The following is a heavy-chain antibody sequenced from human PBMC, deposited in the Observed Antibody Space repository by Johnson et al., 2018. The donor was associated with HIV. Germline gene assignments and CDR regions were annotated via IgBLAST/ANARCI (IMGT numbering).Heavy chain of an antibody. CDR3: ARELRGLGAFDI. Sequence: VQLVESGGGVVRPGGSLRLSCAASGFAFDDYGMSWVRQAPGKGLDWVSGINGNGGSTGYAGSVKGRFTISRDNDKNSLYLQMDSLRAEDTAVYYCARELRGLGAFDIWGQGTMVTVSS. V-gene: IGHV3-20*04. CDR2: INGNGGST. CDR1: GFAFDDYG. J-gene: IGHJ3*02. D-gene: IGHD4-23*01.